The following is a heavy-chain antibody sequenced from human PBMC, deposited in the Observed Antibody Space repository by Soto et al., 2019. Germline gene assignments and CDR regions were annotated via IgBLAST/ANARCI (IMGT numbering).Heavy chain of an antibody. CDR3: ARYDYNGYYFDY. Sequence: QVQLVQSGAEVKKPGASVKVSCKASGYTFSTYYMHWVRQAPGQGYEWMGIINPSGGSTTYAQKFQGRGTMTRDTSTTTVYMELSSLKSDDTAVYYCARYDYNGYYFDYWGQGTLVTVSS. J-gene: IGHJ4*02. V-gene: IGHV1-46*01. CDR1: GYTFSTYY. CDR2: INPSGGST. D-gene: IGHD4-4*01.